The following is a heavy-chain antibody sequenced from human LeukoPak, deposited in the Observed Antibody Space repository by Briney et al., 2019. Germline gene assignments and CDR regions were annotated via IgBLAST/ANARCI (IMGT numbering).Heavy chain of an antibody. V-gene: IGHV1-69*13. CDR1: GGTFSSYA. Sequence: SVKVSCKASGGTFSSYAISWVRQAPGQGLEWMGGIIPIFGTANYAQKFQGRVTITADESTSTAYMELSSLRSEDTAVYYCAKNLQRGSGAIDYWGQGTLVTVSS. CDR3: AKNLQRGSGAIDY. J-gene: IGHJ4*02. D-gene: IGHD2-15*01. CDR2: IIPIFGTA.